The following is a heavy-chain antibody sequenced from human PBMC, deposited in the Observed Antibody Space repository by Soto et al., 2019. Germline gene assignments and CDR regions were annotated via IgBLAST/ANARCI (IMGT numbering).Heavy chain of an antibody. CDR2: IGGSGGST. V-gene: IGHV3-23*01. J-gene: IGHJ4*02. CDR3: AKGVVVTSAAFDY. CDR1: GFTFSNYA. Sequence: EVQLLESGGGLVQPGGSLRLSCAASGFTFSNYAMSWVRQAPGKGLEWVSAIGGSGGSTYYADSVKGRFAISRDNSENPLYLQMNSLRAEDTAVYYCAKGVVVTSAAFDYWGQGTLVAVSS. D-gene: IGHD3-22*01.